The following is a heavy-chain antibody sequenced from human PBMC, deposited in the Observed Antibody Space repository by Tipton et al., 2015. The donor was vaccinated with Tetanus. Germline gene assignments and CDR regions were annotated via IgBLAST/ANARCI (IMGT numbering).Heavy chain of an antibody. Sequence: SLRLSCAASGFTFTNYAMSWVRQAPGKGLEWVAGVVGNGDTYYADSVKGRFTISRDNSKRTLSLQLNSLRAEDTAVYFWAKEITNIGKPLFDHWGRGSLVSFSS. CDR3: AKEITNIGKPLFDH. CDR2: VVGNGDT. J-gene: IGHJ2*01. D-gene: IGHD1-14*01. V-gene: IGHV3-23*01. CDR1: GFTFTNYA.